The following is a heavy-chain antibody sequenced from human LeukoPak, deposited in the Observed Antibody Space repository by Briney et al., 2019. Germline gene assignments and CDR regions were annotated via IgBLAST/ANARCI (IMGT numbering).Heavy chain of an antibody. CDR2: IYTSGST. V-gene: IGHV4-4*07. CDR1: GGSISSYY. J-gene: IGHJ4*02. CDR3: ARERVNKGTSFTFDY. D-gene: IGHD2-2*01. Sequence: SETLSLTCTVSGGSISSYYWSWLRQPAGKGLEWIGRIYTSGSTNYNPSLKSRVTMSVDTSKNQFSLKLSSVTAADTAVYYCARERVNKGTSFTFDYWGQGTLVTVSS.